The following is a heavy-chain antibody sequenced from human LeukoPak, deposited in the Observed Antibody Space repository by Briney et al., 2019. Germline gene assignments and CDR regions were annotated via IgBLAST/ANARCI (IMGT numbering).Heavy chain of an antibody. CDR1: GFTFSSYS. D-gene: IGHD1-7*01. CDR3: ARDDNWNYENYFDY. J-gene: IGHJ4*02. CDR2: ISSSSSYI. V-gene: IGHV3-21*01. Sequence: GGSLRLSCAASGFTFSSYSMNWVRQAPGKGLEWVSSISSSSSYIYYADSVKGRFTISRDNAKNSLYLQMNSLGAEDTAVYYCARDDNWNYENYFDYWGQGTLVTVSS.